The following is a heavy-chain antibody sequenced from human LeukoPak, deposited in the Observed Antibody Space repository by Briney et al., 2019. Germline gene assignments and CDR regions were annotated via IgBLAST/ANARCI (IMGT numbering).Heavy chain of an antibody. Sequence: GGSLRLSCAASGFTFDTYWMSGVRQAPGKGREWVANIKQDGSEKDYVDSVKGRFTLSRDNAKNSLYLQMNSLRAEDTGVYYCARGDTQSKYRQFDSWGQGSLVIVSS. CDR1: GFTFDTYW. CDR3: ARGDTQSKYRQFDS. J-gene: IGHJ4*02. V-gene: IGHV3-7*04. CDR2: IKQDGSEK. D-gene: IGHD3-16*02.